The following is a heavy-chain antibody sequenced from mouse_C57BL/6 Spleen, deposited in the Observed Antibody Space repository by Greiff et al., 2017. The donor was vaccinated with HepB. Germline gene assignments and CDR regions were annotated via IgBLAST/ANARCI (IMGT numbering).Heavy chain of an antibody. V-gene: IGHV1-42*01. J-gene: IGHJ1*03. D-gene: IGHD2-3*01. Sequence: EVQLQQSGPELVKPGASVKISCKASGYSFTGYYMNWVKQSPEKSLEWIGEINPSTGGTTYNQKFKAKATLTVDKSSSTAYMQLKSLTSEDSAVYYCARARYDDGGDWYFDVWGTGTTVTVSS. CDR3: ARARYDDGGDWYFDV. CDR2: INPSTGGT. CDR1: GYSFTGYY.